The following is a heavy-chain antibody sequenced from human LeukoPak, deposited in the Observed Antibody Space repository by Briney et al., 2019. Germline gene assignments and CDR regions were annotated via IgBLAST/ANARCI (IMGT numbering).Heavy chain of an antibody. D-gene: IGHD3-22*01. CDR3: ARPDYYDSSGYDY. V-gene: IGHV4-38-2*01. Sequence: PSETLSLTCAVSGYSISSGYYWGWIRQPPGKGLEWIGSIYHSGSTYYNPSPKSPVTLSVDTSKNQFSLKLSSVTAADTAVYYWARPDYYDSSGYDYWGQGTLVTVSS. J-gene: IGHJ4*02. CDR1: GYSISSGYY. CDR2: IYHSGST.